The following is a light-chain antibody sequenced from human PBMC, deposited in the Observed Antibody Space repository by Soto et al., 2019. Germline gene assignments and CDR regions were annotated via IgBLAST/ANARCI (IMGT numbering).Light chain of an antibody. V-gene: IGKV4-1*01. CDR2: WAS. J-gene: IGKJ2*01. CDR3: QQYYTTPFT. CDR1: QSVLYSSNNKNY. Sequence: DIVLTQSPDSLAVSLGERATINCKSSQSVLYSSNNKNYLAWYQHKPGQPPKLLIYWASTRESGVPDRFSGSGSGTDYTLTISSLQAEDVAVYYYQQYYTTPFTFGQGTKLEIK.